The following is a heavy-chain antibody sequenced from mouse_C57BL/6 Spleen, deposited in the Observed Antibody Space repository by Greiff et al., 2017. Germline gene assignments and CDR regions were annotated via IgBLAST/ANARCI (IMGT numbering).Heavy chain of an antibody. CDR1: GYTFTSYW. CDR2: IDPNSGGT. CDR3: ARGGSSYPYYAMDY. J-gene: IGHJ4*01. D-gene: IGHD1-1*01. Sequence: QVQLQQPGAELVKPGASVKLSCKASGYTFTSYWMHWVKQRPGRGLEWIGRIDPNSGGTKYNEKFKSKATLTVDKPSSTAYMQLSSLTSEDSAVYYCARGGSSYPYYAMDYWGQGTSVTVSS. V-gene: IGHV1-72*01.